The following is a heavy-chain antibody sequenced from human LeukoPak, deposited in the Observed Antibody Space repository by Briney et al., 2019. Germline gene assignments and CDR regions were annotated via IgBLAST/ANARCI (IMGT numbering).Heavy chain of an antibody. CDR3: ARGVCEPGMNYYFDY. CDR1: GYTFTSYY. CDR2: INPHSGGT. Sequence: GASVKVSCKASGYTFTSYYMHWVRQAPGQGLEWMGWINPHSGGTNFAQKFQDRVTMTRDTSISTAYMELSWLRSDDTALYYCARGVCEPGMNYYFDYWGQGTLVTVSS. V-gene: IGHV1-2*02. J-gene: IGHJ4*02. D-gene: IGHD5/OR15-5a*01.